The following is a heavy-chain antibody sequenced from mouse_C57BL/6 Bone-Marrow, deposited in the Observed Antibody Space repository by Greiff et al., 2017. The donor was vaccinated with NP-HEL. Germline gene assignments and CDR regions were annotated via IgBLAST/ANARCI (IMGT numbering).Heavy chain of an antibody. V-gene: IGHV5-16*01. Sequence: EVKLMESEGGLVQPGSSMKLSCTASGFTFSDYYMAWVRQVPEKGLEWVANINYDGSSTYYLDSLKGRFILSTDNSKNILYLQRSSLKSEDTATYDCARDGSRRYCDVWGTGTTVTVSS. CDR2: INYDGSST. D-gene: IGHD1-1*01. CDR3: ARDGSRRYCDV. CDR1: GFTFSDYY. J-gene: IGHJ1*03.